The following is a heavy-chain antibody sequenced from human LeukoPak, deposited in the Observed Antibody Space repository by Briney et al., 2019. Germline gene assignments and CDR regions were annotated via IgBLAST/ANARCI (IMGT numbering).Heavy chain of an antibody. Sequence: SQTLSLTCTVSGGSISSGSYYWSWIRQPAGKGLEWIGRIYTSGSTNYNPSLKSRVTISVDTSKNQFSLKLSSVTAADTAVYYCARELLWFGELSSFDYWGQGTLVIVSS. CDR3: ARELLWFGELSSFDY. J-gene: IGHJ4*02. CDR1: GGSISSGSYY. CDR2: IYTSGST. V-gene: IGHV4-61*02. D-gene: IGHD3-10*01.